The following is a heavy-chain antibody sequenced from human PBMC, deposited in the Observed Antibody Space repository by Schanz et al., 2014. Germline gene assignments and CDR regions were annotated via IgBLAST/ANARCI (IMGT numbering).Heavy chain of an antibody. CDR2: INPMLGLA. D-gene: IGHD3-3*01. J-gene: IGHJ3*01. Sequence: QVQLVQSGAELKNPEASVKVSCKASGYTFIDYYMHWVRQAPGQGLEWMGRINPMLGLANYAQKFQGRVTITADKSTSTAYMELSSLTSDDTAVFYCARTASHDVWRGYIPHYAFDLWGQGTVVIVSS. CDR1: GYTFIDYY. V-gene: IGHV1-69*09. CDR3: ARTASHDVWRGYIPHYAFDL.